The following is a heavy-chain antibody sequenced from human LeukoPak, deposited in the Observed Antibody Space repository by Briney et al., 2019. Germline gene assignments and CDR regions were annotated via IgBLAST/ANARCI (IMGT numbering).Heavy chain of an antibody. Sequence: SETLSLTCTVSGSSLSNYYWSWIRQSPEKGLEWIGYLYHSGSTTYNPSLESRVTISVDMSKDQFSLKVSSVAAADTAVYYCARGVLSGYYYMDVWGKGTTVTVSS. D-gene: IGHD6-6*01. V-gene: IGHV4-59*01. CDR2: LYHSGST. CDR3: ARGVLSGYYYMDV. CDR1: GSSLSNYY. J-gene: IGHJ6*03.